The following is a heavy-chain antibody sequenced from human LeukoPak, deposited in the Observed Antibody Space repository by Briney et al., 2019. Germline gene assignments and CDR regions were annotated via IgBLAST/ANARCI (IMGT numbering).Heavy chain of an antibody. CDR3: ARLTRLSTSPDRYYLDY. V-gene: IGHV4-4*09. J-gene: IGHJ4*02. Sequence: KSSETLSLTCTVSGDSISSYYWSWIRQPPGKGLEWIGYIYTSGGTNYISSLKGRVTISIDTSKNQFSLKLSSVTAADSAVYYCARLTRLSTSPDRYYLDYWGQGTLVTVSS. CDR2: IYTSGGT. CDR1: GDSISSYY. D-gene: IGHD6-6*01.